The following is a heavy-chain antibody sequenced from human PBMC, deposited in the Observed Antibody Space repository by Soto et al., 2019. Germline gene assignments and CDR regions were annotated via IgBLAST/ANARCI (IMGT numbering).Heavy chain of an antibody. CDR2: IYSGGST. CDR1: GFTVSSNY. J-gene: IGHJ6*02. CDR3: ERSTTFYYYGMDV. D-gene: IGHD3-16*01. Sequence: EVQLVETGGGLIQPGGSLRLSCAASGFTVSSNYMSWVRQAPGKGLEWVSVIYSGGSTYYADSVKGRFTISRDNSKNTLYLQMNSLSAEDTAVYYCERSTTFYYYGMDVWGQGTTVTVSS. V-gene: IGHV3-53*02.